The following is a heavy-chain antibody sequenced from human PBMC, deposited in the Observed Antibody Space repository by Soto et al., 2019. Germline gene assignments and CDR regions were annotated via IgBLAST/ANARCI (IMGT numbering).Heavy chain of an antibody. D-gene: IGHD5-12*01. CDR2: IIPLLDIT. Sequence: QVQLVQSGAEVKKPGSSVKVSCKASGGAFTNDIITWVRQAPGQGLEWVGRIIPLLDITNYAQKFQGRVTITADKSTSTAFMELNSLISEATAVYYCARDSPIGSAFSGYDAIDYWGQGTLVTVSS. J-gene: IGHJ4*02. V-gene: IGHV1-69*08. CDR1: GGAFTNDI. CDR3: ARDSPIGSAFSGYDAIDY.